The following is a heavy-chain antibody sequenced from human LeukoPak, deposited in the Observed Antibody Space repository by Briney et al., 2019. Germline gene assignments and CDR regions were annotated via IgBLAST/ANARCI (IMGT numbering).Heavy chain of an antibody. V-gene: IGHV3-23*01. CDR2: IGGRDDRT. CDR1: GFTLPRHT. J-gene: IGHJ4*02. CDR3: AKDPNPLYDLWSGYK. Sequence: PGGSLILSCAASGFTLPRHTMTWLRQAPGKGLEWVSIIGGRDDRTYYSDFVKGRFTISRDNSKNILYLQLNNLRAEDTAVYYCAKDPNPLYDLWSGYKWGQGTLVTVSS. D-gene: IGHD3-3*01.